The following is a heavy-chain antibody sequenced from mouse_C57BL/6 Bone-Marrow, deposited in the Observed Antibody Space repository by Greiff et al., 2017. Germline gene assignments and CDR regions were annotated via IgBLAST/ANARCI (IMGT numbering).Heavy chain of an antibody. D-gene: IGHD1-1*01. CDR3: ARDRVITTVVATPAWFAY. J-gene: IGHJ3*01. CDR1: GFTFSSYA. Sequence: EVKLVESGGGLVKPGGSLKLSCAASGFTFSSYAMSWVRQTPEKRLEWVATISDGGSYTYYQDNVKGRFTISRDNAKNNLYLQMSHLKSEDTAMYYCARDRVITTVVATPAWFAYWGQGTLVTVSA. CDR2: ISDGGSYT. V-gene: IGHV5-4*01.